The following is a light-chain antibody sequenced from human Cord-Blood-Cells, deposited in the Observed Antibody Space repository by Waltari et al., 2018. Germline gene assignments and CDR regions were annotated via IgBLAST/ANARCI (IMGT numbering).Light chain of an antibody. Sequence: VLTQSPGTLSLSPGERATLPCRASQSVSSSYLAWYQQKPGQAPRLLVYGASSRGTGIPDRFSGSGCGTDFTLTISRLEPEDFAVYYCQQYGSSPPYTFGQGSKLEIK. J-gene: IGKJ2*01. CDR3: QQYGSSPPYT. CDR1: QSVSSSY. V-gene: IGKV3-20*01. CDR2: GAS.